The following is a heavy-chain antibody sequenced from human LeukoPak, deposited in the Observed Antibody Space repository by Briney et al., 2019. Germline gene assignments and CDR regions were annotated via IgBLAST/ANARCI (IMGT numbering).Heavy chain of an antibody. J-gene: IGHJ4*02. Sequence: SETLSLTCGVSGGSIDITNYWSWVRQAPGKGLEWIGEIYHSGSTNYNPSLKSRVTISVDKSKNQFSLKLSSVTAADTAVYYCARDEGRSTFDYWGQGTLVTVSS. CDR2: IYHSGST. CDR3: ARDEGRSTFDY. CDR1: GGSIDITNY. V-gene: IGHV4-4*02.